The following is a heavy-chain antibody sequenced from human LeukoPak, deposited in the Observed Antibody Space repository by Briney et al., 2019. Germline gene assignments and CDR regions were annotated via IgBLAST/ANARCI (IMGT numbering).Heavy chain of an antibody. CDR3: ARQKEWLRFPADFGMDV. V-gene: IGHV4-59*08. D-gene: IGHD5-12*01. CDR1: GFTFSSYS. CDR2: IYSGGYA. Sequence: PGGSLRLSCAASGFTFSSYSMNWVRQAPGKGLEWVGYIYSGGYAKYNPSLKNRVTISIAASENQFSLKLNSVTAADTAVYYCARQKEWLRFPADFGMDVWGQGTTVTVSS. J-gene: IGHJ6*02.